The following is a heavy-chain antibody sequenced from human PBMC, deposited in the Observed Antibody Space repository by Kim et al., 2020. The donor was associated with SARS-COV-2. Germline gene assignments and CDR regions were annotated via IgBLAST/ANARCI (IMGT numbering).Heavy chain of an antibody. CDR1: GFTFSSYA. V-gene: IGHV3-64*01. D-gene: IGHD1-26*01. CDR2: ISSNGGST. Sequence: GGSLRLSCAASGFTFSSYAMHWVRQAPGKGLEYVSAISSNGGSTYYANSVKGRFTISRDNSKNTLYLQMGSLRAEDMAVYYCARRGSGSYTNYYFDYWGQGTLVTVSS. CDR3: ARRGSGSYTNYYFDY. J-gene: IGHJ4*02.